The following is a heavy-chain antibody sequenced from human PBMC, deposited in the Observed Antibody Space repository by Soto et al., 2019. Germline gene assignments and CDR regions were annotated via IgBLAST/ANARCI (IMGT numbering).Heavy chain of an antibody. CDR1: GFTFSSYS. J-gene: IGHJ4*02. Sequence: EVQLVESGGGLVKPGGSLRLSCAASGFTFSSYSMNWVRQAPGKGLEWVSSISSSSSYIYYADSVKGRFTISRDNAKNSLYLQMNSLRAEDTAVYYCARSMGYDILTGTSYYFDYWGQGTLVTVSS. CDR2: ISSSSSYI. CDR3: ARSMGYDILTGTSYYFDY. D-gene: IGHD3-9*01. V-gene: IGHV3-21*01.